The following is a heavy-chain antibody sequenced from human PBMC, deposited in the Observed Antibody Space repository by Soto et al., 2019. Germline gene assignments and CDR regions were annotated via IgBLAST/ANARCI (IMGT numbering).Heavy chain of an antibody. J-gene: IGHJ5*01. CDR3: VRGGHWQFDS. V-gene: IGHV4-4*02. CDR1: GDSITSDWW. Sequence: QVQLQESGPGRVKPSETLSLTCAVSGDSITSDWWWTWVRQSPGKGLEWIGEVHHRRSTNYNPSLRSRINNSVDNSKNQFSLILTSVTAADTALYYWVRGGHWQFDSWGKGALVIVSP. CDR2: VHHRRST.